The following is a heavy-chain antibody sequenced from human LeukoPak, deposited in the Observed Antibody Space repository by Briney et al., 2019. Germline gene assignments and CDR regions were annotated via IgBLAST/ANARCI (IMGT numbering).Heavy chain of an antibody. CDR2: ISANNGNT. D-gene: IGHD4-11*01. Sequence: ASVKVSCKASGYPFTTYGFIWVRQAPGLGLEWMGWISANNGNTKYGQKFQGRVTMTTDTTTETAYMELRSLRFDDTAIYYCARTVGDRADHWGQGSLVTVSS. CDR1: GYPFTTYG. CDR3: ARTVGDRADH. J-gene: IGHJ5*02. V-gene: IGHV1-18*01.